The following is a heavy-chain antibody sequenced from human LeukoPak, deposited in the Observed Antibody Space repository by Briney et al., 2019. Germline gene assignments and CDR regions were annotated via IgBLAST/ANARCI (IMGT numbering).Heavy chain of an antibody. CDR3: ARDTPNWFDP. V-gene: IGHV4-34*01. J-gene: IGHJ5*02. CDR1: GGSISSYY. CDR2: INHSGST. Sequence: SETLSLTCTVSGGSISSYYWSWIRQPPGKGLEWIGEINHSGSTNYNPSLKSRVTISVDTSKNQFSLKLSSVTAADTAVYYCARDTPNWFDPWGQGTLVTVSS. D-gene: IGHD2-2*02.